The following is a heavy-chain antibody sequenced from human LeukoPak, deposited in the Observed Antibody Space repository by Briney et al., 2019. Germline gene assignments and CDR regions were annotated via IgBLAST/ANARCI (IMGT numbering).Heavy chain of an antibody. CDR1: GGSFSGYC. CDR2: INHSGST. CDR3: ARAVTEYSSSSVDP. D-gene: IGHD6-6*01. J-gene: IGHJ5*02. Sequence: SETLSLTCAVYGGSFSGYCWSWIRQPPGKGLEWIGEINHSGSTNYNPSLKSRVTISVDTSKNQFSLKLSSVTAADTAVYYCARAVTEYSSSSVDPWGQGTLVTVSS. V-gene: IGHV4-34*01.